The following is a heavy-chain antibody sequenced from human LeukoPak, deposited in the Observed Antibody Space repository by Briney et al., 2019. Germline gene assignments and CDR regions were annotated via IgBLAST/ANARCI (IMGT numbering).Heavy chain of an antibody. Sequence: ASLKASCKVSRFTFTDHYMHWVRQAPGQGLEWMGWINGKSGVTFYAQQFQDRITVTRDTSISTIYLELNRLTSADTAIYYCARDFDWGPDYWGPGTLVAVSS. V-gene: IGHV1-2*02. CDR1: RFTFTDHY. J-gene: IGHJ4*02. CDR3: ARDFDWGPDY. CDR2: INGKSGVT. D-gene: IGHD3-16*01.